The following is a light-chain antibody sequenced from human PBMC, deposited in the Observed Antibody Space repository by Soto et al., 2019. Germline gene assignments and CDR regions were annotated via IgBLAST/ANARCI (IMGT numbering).Light chain of an antibody. V-gene: IGKV1-5*03. CDR2: KAS. CDR3: QQYDSYSSACT. CDR1: QSINNC. Sequence: DIPMTQSPSTLSASVGDRVTITCRASQSINNCLAWYQQKPGKAPKVLIYKASSLESGVPSRFSGSGSGTEFTLTIGSLQPDDFATYYCQQYDSYSSACTFGQGTKLEIK. J-gene: IGKJ2*02.